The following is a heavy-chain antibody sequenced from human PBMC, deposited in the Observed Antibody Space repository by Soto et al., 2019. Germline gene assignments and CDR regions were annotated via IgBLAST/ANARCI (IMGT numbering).Heavy chain of an antibody. J-gene: IGHJ3*02. D-gene: IGHD2-15*01. CDR1: RYSLTRYR. V-gene: IGHV1-18*01. CDR3: GSSGRYGGGDSFDI. CDR2: ISAYNGNT. Sequence: ALLTLTCQPSRYSLTRYRISVVQHSLGQGLEWMGWISAYNGNTNYAQKVQGRVTMTTDTSTRTAYMVLGSLGSDETAFYCGGSSGRYGGGDSFDIWGQGTMVTVSS.